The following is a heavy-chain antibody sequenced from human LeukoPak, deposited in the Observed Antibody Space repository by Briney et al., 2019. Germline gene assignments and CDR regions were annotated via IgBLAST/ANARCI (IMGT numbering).Heavy chain of an antibody. CDR2: ISSRSSSI. CDR1: GFTFSTYD. J-gene: IGHJ4*02. CDR3: ARDYIAYDPLDY. Sequence: GGSLRLSCAASGFTFSTYDMNWVRQAPGKGLEWVSSISSRSSSIYYADSVKGRFTISRHNAKNSLYLQMNSLRAEDTAVYWCARDYIAYDPLDYWGQGTLVTVSS. V-gene: IGHV3-21*01. D-gene: IGHD3-3*01.